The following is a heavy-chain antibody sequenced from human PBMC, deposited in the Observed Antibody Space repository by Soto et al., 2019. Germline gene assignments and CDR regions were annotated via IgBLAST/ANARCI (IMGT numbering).Heavy chain of an antibody. CDR3: ASQSITMVRGVIVVWFDP. D-gene: IGHD3-10*01. Sequence: PSETLSLTCAVYGGSFSGYYWSWIRQSPGKGLEWIAEITDRGSTNYNPSLKSRVTISVDTSKNQFSLKLSSVTAADTAVYYCASQSITMVRGVIVVWFDPWGQGTLVTVSS. V-gene: IGHV4-34*01. CDR2: ITDRGST. CDR1: GGSFSGYY. J-gene: IGHJ5*02.